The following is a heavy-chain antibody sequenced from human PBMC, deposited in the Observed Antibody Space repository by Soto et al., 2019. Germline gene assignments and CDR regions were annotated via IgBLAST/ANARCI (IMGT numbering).Heavy chain of an antibody. V-gene: IGHV3-23*01. CDR2: ISGSGGST. CDR3: AKVPYSGPYYYYGMDV. CDR1: GFTFSSYA. Sequence: GGSLRLSCAASGFTFSSYAMSWVRQAPGKGLEWVSAISGSGGSTYYADSVKGRFTISRDNSKNTLYLQMNSLRAEDTAVYYCAKVPYSGPYYYYGMDVWGQGTTVPVSS. J-gene: IGHJ6*02. D-gene: IGHD5-12*01.